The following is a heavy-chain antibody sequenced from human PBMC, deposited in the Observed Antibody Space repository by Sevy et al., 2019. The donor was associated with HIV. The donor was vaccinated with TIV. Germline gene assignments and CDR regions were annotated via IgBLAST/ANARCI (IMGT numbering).Heavy chain of an antibody. Sequence: GESLKISCKGSGYSFTNYWIGWVRQMPGKGLEWMGIIYPGDPDTRYSPSFQGQVTISADKSISTAYLQWSSLKASDTAMYYCAMTYASDPYYFDYWGQGTLVTVSS. CDR1: GYSFTNYW. J-gene: IGHJ4*02. D-gene: IGHD3-10*01. CDR3: AMTYASDPYYFDY. CDR2: IYPGDPDT. V-gene: IGHV5-51*01.